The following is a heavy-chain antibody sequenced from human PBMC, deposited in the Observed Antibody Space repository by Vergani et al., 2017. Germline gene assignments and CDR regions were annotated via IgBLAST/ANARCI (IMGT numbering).Heavy chain of an antibody. J-gene: IGHJ6*02. Sequence: VQLVESGGGLVKPGGSLRLSCAASGFTFSDYYMSWIRQPPGKGLEWIGSIYYSGSTYYNPSLKSRVTISVDTSKNQFSLKLSSVTAADTAVYYCARHLAYCGGDCYPYYYGMDVWGQGTTVTVSS. CDR3: ARHLAYCGGDCYPYYYGMDV. CDR1: GFTFSDYY. CDR2: IYYSGST. D-gene: IGHD2-21*02. V-gene: IGHV4-38-2*01.